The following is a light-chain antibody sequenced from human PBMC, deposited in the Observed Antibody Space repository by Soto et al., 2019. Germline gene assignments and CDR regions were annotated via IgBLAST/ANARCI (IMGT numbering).Light chain of an antibody. CDR3: QQYNNWPPWT. J-gene: IGKJ1*01. CDR2: GAS. Sequence: EIVMTQSPATLSVSPGERSTISCRASQSVSSNLAWYQQKPGQAPRLLIYGASTRATGIPARFSGSGSGTEFTLTISSLQSEDFAVYYCQQYNNWPPWTFGQGTKAEIK. V-gene: IGKV3-15*01. CDR1: QSVSSN.